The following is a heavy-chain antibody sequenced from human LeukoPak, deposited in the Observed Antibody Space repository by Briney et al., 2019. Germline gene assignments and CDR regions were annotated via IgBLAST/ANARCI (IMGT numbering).Heavy chain of an antibody. J-gene: IGHJ4*02. D-gene: IGHD2-15*01. CDR3: ARDGGLDF. Sequence: ASVKVSCKASGYTFSYYYIHWLRQAPGQGLEWMGWINVNSGDTNSAPNFQGRVTLTRDMSSNTAYMEVTKLTLDDTAVFYCARDGGLDFWGQGTLVTVSS. CDR2: INVNSGDT. V-gene: IGHV1-2*02. CDR1: GYTFSYYY.